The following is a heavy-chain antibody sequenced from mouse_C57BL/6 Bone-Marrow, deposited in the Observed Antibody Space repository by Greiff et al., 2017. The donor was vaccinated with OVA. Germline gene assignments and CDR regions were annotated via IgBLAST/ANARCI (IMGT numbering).Heavy chain of an antibody. CDR2: IYPGSGST. Sequence: QVQLQQPGAELVKPGASVKMSCKASGYTFTSYWITWVKQRPGQGLEWIGDIYPGSGSTNYNEKFKSKATLTVDTSSSTAYMQLSSLTSEDSAVYSCARESLYYYGSSAWFAYWGQGTLVTVSA. CDR1: GYTFTSYW. D-gene: IGHD1-1*01. CDR3: ARESLYYYGSSAWFAY. J-gene: IGHJ3*01. V-gene: IGHV1-55*01.